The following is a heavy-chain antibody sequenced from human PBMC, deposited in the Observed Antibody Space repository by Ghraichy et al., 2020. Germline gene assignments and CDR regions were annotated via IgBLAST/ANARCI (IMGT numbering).Heavy chain of an antibody. CDR2: ISGSGGST. J-gene: IGHJ3*02. Sequence: GGSLRLSCAASGFTFSSYAMSWVRQAPGKGLEWVSAISGSGGSTYYADSVKGRFTISRDNSKNTLYLQMNSLRAEDTAVYYCAKEATMIVVVIPGAFDIWGQGTMVTVSS. D-gene: IGHD3-22*01. CDR1: GFTFSSYA. CDR3: AKEATMIVVVIPGAFDI. V-gene: IGHV3-23*01.